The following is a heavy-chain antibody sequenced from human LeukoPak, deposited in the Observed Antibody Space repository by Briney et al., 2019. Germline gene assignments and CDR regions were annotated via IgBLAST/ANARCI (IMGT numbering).Heavy chain of an antibody. V-gene: IGHV3-23*01. CDR1: GFTFSSYA. J-gene: IGHJ6*02. CDR3: AKDLRDCSSTSCYTNYYYGMDV. CDR2: ISGSGGST. D-gene: IGHD2-2*02. Sequence: GGSLRLSCAASGFTFSSYAMSWVRQAPGEGLEGVSAISGSGGSTYYADSVKGRFTISRDNSKNTLYLQMNSLRAEDTAVYYCAKDLRDCSSTSCYTNYYYGMDVWGQGTTVTVSS.